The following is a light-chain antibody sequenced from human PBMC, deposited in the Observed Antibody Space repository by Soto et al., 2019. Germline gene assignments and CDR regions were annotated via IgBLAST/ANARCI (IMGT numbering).Light chain of an antibody. CDR1: QAISHY. J-gene: IGKJ3*01. V-gene: IGKV1-27*01. CDR2: GSS. CDR3: QKYDSAPFT. Sequence: DVQMTQSPSPLSASVGDRVTIACRASQAISHYLAWYQQKPGKVPELLIYGSSTLQSWVPSRFSGSGSGTDFTLTISSLQPEDVATYYCQKYDSAPFTFGPGTKVDIK.